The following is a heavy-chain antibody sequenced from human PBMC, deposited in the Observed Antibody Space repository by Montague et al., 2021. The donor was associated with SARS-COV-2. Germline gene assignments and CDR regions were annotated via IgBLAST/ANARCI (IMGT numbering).Heavy chain of an antibody. D-gene: IGHD4-17*01. V-gene: IGHV4-59*02. Sequence: SETLSLTCIVSGSSVRSYYWSWIRQPPGKGLEWIGYIYDSGSTNYNPSLKSRVTISVDTSKNQFSLKLSSVTAADTVVYYCAGENTVTTFGGPYYIDSWGQGTPVTVSA. J-gene: IGHJ4*02. CDR3: AGENTVTTFGGPYYIDS. CDR1: GSSVRSYY. CDR2: IYDSGST.